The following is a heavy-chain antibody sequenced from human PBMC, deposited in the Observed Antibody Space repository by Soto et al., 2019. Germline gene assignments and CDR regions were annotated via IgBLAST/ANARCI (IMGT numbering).Heavy chain of an antibody. J-gene: IGHJ4*02. CDR1: GYTFTSYG. V-gene: IGHV1-18*01. D-gene: IGHD6-13*01. CDR2: ISAYNGNT. CDR3: ARAGGPIAAAGTGFDY. Sequence: ASVKVSCKASGYTFTSYGISWVRQAPGQGLEWMGWISAYNGNTNYAQKLQGRVTMTTDTSTSTAYMELRSLRSEDTAVYYCARAGGPIAAAGTGFDYWGQGTLVTVSS.